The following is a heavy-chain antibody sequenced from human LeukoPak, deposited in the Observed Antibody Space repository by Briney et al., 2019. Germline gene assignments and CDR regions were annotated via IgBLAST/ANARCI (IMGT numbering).Heavy chain of an antibody. CDR2: MSEDGNEI. D-gene: IGHD3-3*01. V-gene: IGHV3-7*01. CDR1: GFIFSDFS. Sequence: GGSLRLSCTVSGFIFSDFSISWVRQAPGKGLEWVAKMSEDGNEIFYVDSVKSRFTISRDNAKNTLYLQMNSLRAEDTAVYYCAREGYDFWSGYSYYYYMDVWGKGTTVTVSS. J-gene: IGHJ6*03. CDR3: AREGYDFWSGYSYYYYMDV.